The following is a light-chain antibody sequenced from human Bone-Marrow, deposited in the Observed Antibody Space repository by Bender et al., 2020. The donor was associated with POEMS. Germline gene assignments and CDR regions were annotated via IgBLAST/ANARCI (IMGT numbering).Light chain of an antibody. J-gene: IGLJ3*02. V-gene: IGLV2-14*03. CDR1: SSDVGRYDH. CDR3: AAWDAGLSGGV. CDR2: DVS. Sequence: QSALTQPASVSGSPGQSITVSCTGTSSDVGRYDHVSWYQHHPGKAPTLMIYDVSNRPSGVSNRFSGSKSGYTASLTISGLQAEDEGDYYCAAWDAGLSGGVFGGGTKLTVL.